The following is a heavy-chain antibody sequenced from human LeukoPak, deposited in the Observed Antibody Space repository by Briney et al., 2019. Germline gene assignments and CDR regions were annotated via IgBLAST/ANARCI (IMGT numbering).Heavy chain of an antibody. J-gene: IGHJ4*02. V-gene: IGHV1-8*01. CDR2: MNPNSGNT. CDR1: GYTFTSYD. CDR3: ARDRYYYGSGSYYDDY. Sequence: GASVKVSCKASGYTFTSYDINWVRQATGQGLEWMGWMNPNSGNTGYAQKFQGRVTMTRDTSINTAYMELSSLRSEDTAVYYCARDRYYYGSGSYYDDYWGQGTLVTVSS. D-gene: IGHD3-10*01.